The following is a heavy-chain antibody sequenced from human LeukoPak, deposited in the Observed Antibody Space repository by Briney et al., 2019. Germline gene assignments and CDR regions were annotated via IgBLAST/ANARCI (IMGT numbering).Heavy chain of an antibody. CDR3: EREDHLNTIFSY. Sequence: ASVKVSCKESGYTFTSYYMHWVRQAPGQGLEWMGLINLSGGRTSSAQKFQGRVTMSRDMFTSTVYMEISSRRYEDTAVCYSEREDHLNTIFSYWGQGTLVTVSS. J-gene: IGHJ4*02. CDR1: GYTFTSYY. CDR2: INLSGGRT. V-gene: IGHV1-46*01. D-gene: IGHD3-9*01.